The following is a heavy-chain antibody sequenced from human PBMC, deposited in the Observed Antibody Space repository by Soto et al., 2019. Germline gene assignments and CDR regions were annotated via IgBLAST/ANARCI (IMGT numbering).Heavy chain of an antibody. V-gene: IGHV1-3*05. CDR3: ARGDVRGGCLDY. Sequence: QVQLVQSGAEERKPGASVKVSCKALGYTFSTYAMHWVRRAPGQSLEWMGWFNGGNGNIKYSQKFEGRVTITTDTAAGTAYMELNMLRSEDTAVYYCARGDVRGGCLDYWGQGTLVRVSS. D-gene: IGHD3-10*01. CDR2: FNGGNGNI. CDR1: GYTFSTYA. J-gene: IGHJ4*02.